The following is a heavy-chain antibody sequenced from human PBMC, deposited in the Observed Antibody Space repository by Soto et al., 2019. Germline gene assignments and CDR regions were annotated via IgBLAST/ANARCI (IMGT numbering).Heavy chain of an antibody. CDR2: IYYSGST. Sequence: PSETLSLTCTVSGGSISSYYWSWIRQPPGKGLEWIGYIYYSGSTNYNPSLKSRVTISVDTSKSQFSLKLSSVTAADSAVYYCARHRGYYYYYMDVWGKGTTVTVSS. CDR1: GGSISSYY. J-gene: IGHJ6*03. CDR3: ARHRGYYYYYMDV. V-gene: IGHV4-59*08.